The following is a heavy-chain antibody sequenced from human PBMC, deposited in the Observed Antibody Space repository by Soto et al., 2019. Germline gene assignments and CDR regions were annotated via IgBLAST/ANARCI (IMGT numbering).Heavy chain of an antibody. CDR2: VYYSGST. V-gene: IGHV4-61*01. CDR1: GGSGTSVIYY. Sequence: SESVSLTCTVSGGSGTSVIYYGIWIRQPPGRGLEWIGYVYYSGSTNYNSSLKSRVTISVDTSKHQFSLNLSSVTAADTAVYYCARIRYSSGWFDAFDIWGQGTMVT. D-gene: IGHD6-19*01. CDR3: ARIRYSSGWFDAFDI. J-gene: IGHJ3*02.